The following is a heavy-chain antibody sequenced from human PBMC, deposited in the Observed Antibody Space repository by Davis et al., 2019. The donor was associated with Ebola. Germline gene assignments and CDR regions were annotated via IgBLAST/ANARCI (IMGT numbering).Heavy chain of an antibody. Sequence: ASVKVSCKASGYTFTGYYIHWVRQAPGQGLEWMGWINPDSGGPNYAQKFQGRVTMTRDTSLSTAYLELSSLRSDDTAVYYCARDPLRGGSGSFCDYWGQGTLVTVSS. D-gene: IGHD3-10*01. V-gene: IGHV1-2*02. CDR3: ARDPLRGGSGSFCDY. CDR1: GYTFTGYY. J-gene: IGHJ4*02. CDR2: INPDSGGP.